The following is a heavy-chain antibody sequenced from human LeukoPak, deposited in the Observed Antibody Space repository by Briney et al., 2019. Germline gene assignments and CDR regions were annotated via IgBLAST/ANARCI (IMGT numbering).Heavy chain of an antibody. J-gene: IGHJ4*02. D-gene: IGHD3-10*01. CDR1: GGSIGSGSYY. Sequence: SETLSLTCTVSGGSIGSGSYYWGWIRQPPGKGLEWIGSVYYSGTSYYNPSLKSRVTIFVDTSKNQFSLNLSSVTAADTAVYYCARHSRSVDYGSGSYTWDYWGQGTLVTVSS. CDR2: VYYSGTS. V-gene: IGHV4-39*01. CDR3: ARHSRSVDYGSGSYTWDY.